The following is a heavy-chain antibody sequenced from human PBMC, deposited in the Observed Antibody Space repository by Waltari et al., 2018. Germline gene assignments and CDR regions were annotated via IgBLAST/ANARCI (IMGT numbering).Heavy chain of an antibody. J-gene: IGHJ6*04. V-gene: IGHV4-59*01. CDR2: IYYSGST. D-gene: IGHD2-2*01. CDR1: GGSISSYY. CDR3: ARVPYWSSTSCYGLDV. Sequence: QVQLQESGPGLVKPSETLSLTCTVSGGSISSYYWSWIRQPPGKGLEGIGYIYYSGSTHYIPSLELRVTLSVDTSKNQVSLKLSSVAAADTAVYYCARVPYWSSTSCYGLDVWGKGTTVTISS.